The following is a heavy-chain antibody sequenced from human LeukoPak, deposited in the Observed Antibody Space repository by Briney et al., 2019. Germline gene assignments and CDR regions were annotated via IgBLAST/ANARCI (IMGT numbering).Heavy chain of an antibody. CDR3: AKESGKFDY. CDR2: ISADGGST. V-gene: IGHV3-43*02. CDR1: GLNFDDSA. J-gene: IGHJ4*02. Sequence: VGSLRLSCVASGLNFDDSAMHWVRQAPGKGLERVSLISADGGSTFSADSVKGRFSISRDNSKNSLYLQMNSLRSEDTAMYYCAKESGKFDYWGQGTLVAVSS.